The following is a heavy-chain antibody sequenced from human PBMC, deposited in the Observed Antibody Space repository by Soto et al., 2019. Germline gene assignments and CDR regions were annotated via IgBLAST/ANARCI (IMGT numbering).Heavy chain of an antibody. CDR3: ARVMWEQWEFDY. D-gene: IGHD1-26*01. V-gene: IGHV1-18*01. Sequence: AXVKVSCKASGYTFTSYGISWVRQAPGQGLEWMGWISAYNGNTNYAQKLQGRVTMSTDTSTSTAYMELRSLRSDDTAVYYCARVMWEQWEFDYWGQGTLVTVSS. J-gene: IGHJ4*02. CDR2: ISAYNGNT. CDR1: GYTFTSYG.